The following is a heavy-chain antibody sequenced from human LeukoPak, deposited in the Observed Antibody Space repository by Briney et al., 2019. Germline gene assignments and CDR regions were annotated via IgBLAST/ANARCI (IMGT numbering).Heavy chain of an antibody. Sequence: PGGSLRLSCAASGFTFSSYAMSWVRQAPGKGLEWVSAISGSGGSTYYADSVKGRFTISRDNAKNSLYLQMNSLRAEDTAVYFCARATGYDATFDYWGQGTLVTVSS. J-gene: IGHJ4*02. D-gene: IGHD6-13*01. CDR2: ISGSGGST. CDR1: GFTFSSYA. CDR3: ARATGYDATFDY. V-gene: IGHV3-23*01.